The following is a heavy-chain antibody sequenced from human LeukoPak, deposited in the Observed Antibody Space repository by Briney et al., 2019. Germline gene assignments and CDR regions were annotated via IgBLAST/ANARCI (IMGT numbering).Heavy chain of an antibody. CDR2: IKQDGSDK. CDR1: GFTFSSYW. J-gene: IGHJ2*01. Sequence: GGSLRLSCEVSGFTFSSYWMNWVRQAPGKGLEWVANIKQDGSDKYYVDSVKGRFTISRDNAKNSLYLQMNSLRAEDTAVYYCARDAIADWYFDLWGRGTLVTVSS. V-gene: IGHV3-7*01. CDR3: ARDAIADWYFDL. D-gene: IGHD3-22*01.